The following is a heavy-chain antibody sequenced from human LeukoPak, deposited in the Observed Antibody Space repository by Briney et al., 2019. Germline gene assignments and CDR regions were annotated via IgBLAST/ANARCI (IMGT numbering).Heavy chain of an antibody. CDR2: IYTSGST. D-gene: IGHD2-8*01. Sequence: PSETLSLTCSVSGGSSSSGSYYWSWIRQPAGKGLEWIGRIYTSGSTNYNPSLQSRVTISVDTSKNQFSLKLSSVTAADTAVYYCARSSLSVRGNNWFDPWGQGTLVTVSS. J-gene: IGHJ5*02. CDR1: GGSSSSGSYY. V-gene: IGHV4-61*02. CDR3: ARSSLSVRGNNWFDP.